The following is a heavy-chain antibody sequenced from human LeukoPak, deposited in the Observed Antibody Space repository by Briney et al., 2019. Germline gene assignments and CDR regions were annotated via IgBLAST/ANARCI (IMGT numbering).Heavy chain of an antibody. CDR3: AKDAQRGFDYSNSLEY. Sequence: GGSLRLSCATSGFTFSTYALSWVRQAPGKGLEWVAVIWNDGSNQYYADSVKGRFTISRDNSQNTVFLRMNSLRAEDTAVYYCAKDAQRGFDYSNSLEYWGQGTLVTVS. CDR1: GFTFSTYA. J-gene: IGHJ4*02. V-gene: IGHV3-33*06. D-gene: IGHD4-11*01. CDR2: IWNDGSNQ.